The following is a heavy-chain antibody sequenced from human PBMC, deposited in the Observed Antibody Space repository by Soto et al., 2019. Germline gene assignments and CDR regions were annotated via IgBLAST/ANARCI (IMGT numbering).Heavy chain of an antibody. D-gene: IGHD1-7*01. V-gene: IGHV3-23*01. Sequence: GGSLGLSCEASGFTFTNYAMSWVRQAPGRGLEWVSSISRSASSTYYADSVKGRFTISRDNSKNTLYLQMNSLRAEDTAVYYCATASTRGTTYYALDIWGQGAMVTVSS. CDR3: ATASTRGTTYYALDI. J-gene: IGHJ3*02. CDR1: GFTFTNYA. CDR2: ISRSASST.